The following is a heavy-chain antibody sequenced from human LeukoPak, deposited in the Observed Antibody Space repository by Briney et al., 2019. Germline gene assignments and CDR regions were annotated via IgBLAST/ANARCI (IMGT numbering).Heavy chain of an antibody. CDR2: INHSGST. Sequence: SETLSLTCAVYGGSFSGYYWSWIRQPPGKGLEWIGEINHSGSTNYNPSLKSRVTISVDTSKNQFSLKLSSVTAADTAVYYCARGPPFYSSGWFDYWGQGTLVTVSS. V-gene: IGHV4-34*01. CDR1: GGSFSGYY. J-gene: IGHJ5*01. D-gene: IGHD6-19*01. CDR3: ARGPPFYSSGWFDY.